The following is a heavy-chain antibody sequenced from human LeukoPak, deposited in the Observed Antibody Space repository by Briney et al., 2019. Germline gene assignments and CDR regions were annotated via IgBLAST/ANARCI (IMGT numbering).Heavy chain of an antibody. V-gene: IGHV5-51*01. CDR3: ARLEVALGY. CDR1: GYSFVNYW. J-gene: IGHJ4*02. Sequence: GESLKISCKASGYSFVNYWIGWVRQMPGKGLEWMGMIYPDDSDTRYSPSFQGQVTISADKSISTAYLQWSSLKASDTAMYYCARLEVALGYWGQGTLVTVSS. D-gene: IGHD2-15*01. CDR2: IYPDDSDT.